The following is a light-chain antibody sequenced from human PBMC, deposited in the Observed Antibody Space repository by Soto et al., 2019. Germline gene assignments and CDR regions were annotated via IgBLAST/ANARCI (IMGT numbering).Light chain of an antibody. CDR2: GAS. J-gene: IGKJ5*01. Sequence: EIVLTQSPDTLSLSPGERATLSCRASQSVSSTYLAWYQLKHGQAPRLLLHGASSSATGIPDRFSGSVSGTDFTLTINRLEPEDFAVYYCQQFGVSPPITFGQGTRLDIK. CDR3: QQFGVSPPIT. CDR1: QSVSSTY. V-gene: IGKV3-20*01.